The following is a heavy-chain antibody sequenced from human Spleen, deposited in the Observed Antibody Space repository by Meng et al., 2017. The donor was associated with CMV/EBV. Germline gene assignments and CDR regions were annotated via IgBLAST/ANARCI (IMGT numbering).Heavy chain of an antibody. J-gene: IGHJ4*02. Sequence: GSLRLSCTVSGGSISSYYWSWIRQPPGKGLEWIGYIYYSGSTNYNPSLKSRVTISVDTSKNQFSLKLNSVTAADTAVYYCARGLGDYDDYWGQGTLVTVSS. CDR2: IYYSGST. CDR3: ARGLGDYDDY. CDR1: GGSISSYY. V-gene: IGHV4-59*01. D-gene: IGHD4-17*01.